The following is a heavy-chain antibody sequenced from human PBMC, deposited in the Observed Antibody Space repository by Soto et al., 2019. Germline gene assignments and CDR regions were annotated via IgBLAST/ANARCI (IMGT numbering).Heavy chain of an antibody. CDR2: INPNSGNI. J-gene: IGHJ4*02. CDR1: GNTFTSYD. CDR3: ARGRASGSYYLLDY. Sequence: ASVKVSCKASGNTFTSYDINWVRQATGHGLEWMGWINPNSGNIGYAQKFQGRVTMTRDTAIRTAYMEVSRLRSDDTAVYYCARGRASGSYYLLDYWGQGTLVT. D-gene: IGHD3-10*01. V-gene: IGHV1-8*01.